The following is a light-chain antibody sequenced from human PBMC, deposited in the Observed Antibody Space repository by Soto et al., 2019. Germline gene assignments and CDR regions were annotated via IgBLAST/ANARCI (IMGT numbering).Light chain of an antibody. CDR2: DGS. CDR3: QQYSAYPYT. J-gene: IGKJ2*01. CDR1: QSIRSW. V-gene: IGKV1-5*01. Sequence: DIPMTQFPSTLSASVGDRVTITCRASQSIRSWLAWYQQKPGKAPKLLIYDGSSLQSGVPSGFSGSASGTEFTLTSNSLQPDDFATYYCQQYSAYPYTFGQGTKVETK.